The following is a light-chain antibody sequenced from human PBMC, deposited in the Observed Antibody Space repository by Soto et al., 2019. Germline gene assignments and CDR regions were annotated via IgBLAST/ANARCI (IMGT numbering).Light chain of an antibody. J-gene: IGKJ5*01. CDR2: GAS. CDR1: QSVTTR. V-gene: IGKV3-11*01. CDR3: QQRSNWPLIT. Sequence: IVLTQSPGTLSLSPGERVTLSCRASQSVTTRLAWYQHKPGQAPTLLMSGASNRASGVPVRFSGSGSGTDFTLTISSLEPEDFAIYYCQQRSNWPLITFGQGTRLEIK.